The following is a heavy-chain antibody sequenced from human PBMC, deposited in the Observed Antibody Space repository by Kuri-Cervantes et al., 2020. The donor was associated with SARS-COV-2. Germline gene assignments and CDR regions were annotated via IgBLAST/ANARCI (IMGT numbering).Heavy chain of an antibody. CDR1: GFTFSDYY. J-gene: IGHJ3*02. V-gene: IGHV3-11*04. CDR3: ARVTRRYCSSTSCSAFDI. Sequence: GESLKISCAASGFTFSDYYMSWIRQAPGKGLEWVSYISSSGSTIYYADSVKGRFTISRDNAKNSLYLQMNSLRAEDTAVYYCARVTRRYCSSTSCSAFDIWGQGTMVTVSS. CDR2: ISSSGSTI. D-gene: IGHD2-2*01.